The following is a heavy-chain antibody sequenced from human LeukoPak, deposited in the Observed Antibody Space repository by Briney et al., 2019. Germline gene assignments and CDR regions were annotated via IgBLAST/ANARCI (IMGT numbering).Heavy chain of an antibody. Sequence: ASVKVPCKASGYSFTSYYMHWVRQAPGQGLEWMGIINPNGGSTNYALKFQGRVTMTRDTSTTTVYMEVRGLRSDDTAMYYCARDVGITVADSFDPWGQGTLVTVSS. CDR1: GYSFTSYY. CDR3: ARDVGITVADSFDP. D-gene: IGHD6-13*01. J-gene: IGHJ5*02. CDR2: INPNGGST. V-gene: IGHV1-46*01.